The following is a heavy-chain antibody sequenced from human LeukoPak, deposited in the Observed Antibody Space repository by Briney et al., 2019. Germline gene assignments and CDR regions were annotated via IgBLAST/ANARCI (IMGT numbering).Heavy chain of an antibody. CDR2: ISSSSTI. Sequence: GGSLRLSCAASGFTFSSYSMNWVRQAPGKGLEWVSYISSSSTIYYADSVKGRFTISRDNAKNSLYLQMNSLRAEDTAVYYCARSRYCSSTSCYPNWFDPCGQGTLVTVSS. J-gene: IGHJ5*02. D-gene: IGHD2-2*01. V-gene: IGHV3-48*01. CDR1: GFTFSSYS. CDR3: ARSRYCSSTSCYPNWFDP.